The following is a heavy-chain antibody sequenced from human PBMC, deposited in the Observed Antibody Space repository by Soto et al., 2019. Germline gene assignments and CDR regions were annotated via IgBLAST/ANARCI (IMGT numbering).Heavy chain of an antibody. CDR1: GFTFSTYW. CDR2: INGAGSET. CDR3: TSAITGFSYADS. J-gene: IGHJ4*02. V-gene: IGHV3-74*01. D-gene: IGHD2-2*01. Sequence: EVQRVEPGGVLVQPWGSLTLSCAASGFTFSTYWMHWFRQSPGKWLVWVSRINGAGSETVYAVSGKGRCTLSRDNAKNTLYRQMNSLRAEDTAVYYWTSAITGFSYADSWGQGTLFTVSP.